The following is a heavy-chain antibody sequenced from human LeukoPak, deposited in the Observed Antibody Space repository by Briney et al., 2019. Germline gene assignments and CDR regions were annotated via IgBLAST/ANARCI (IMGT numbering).Heavy chain of an antibody. J-gene: IGHJ4*02. CDR1: GGTFSSYT. V-gene: IGHV1-69*01. Sequence: SVKVSCKASGGTFSSYTISWVRQAPGQGLEWMGGIIPIFGTVNYAQKFQGRVTITADESTSTAYMELSSLRSEDTAVYYCASTRRYSYGSFDYWGQGTLVTVSS. D-gene: IGHD5-18*01. CDR3: ASTRRYSYGSFDY. CDR2: IIPIFGTV.